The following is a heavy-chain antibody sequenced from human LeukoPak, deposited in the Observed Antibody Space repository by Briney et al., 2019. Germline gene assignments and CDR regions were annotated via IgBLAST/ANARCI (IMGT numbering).Heavy chain of an antibody. CDR2: INHSGST. CDR1: GGSFSGYY. J-gene: IGHJ4*02. CDR3: ARGDYYGSGSYYNARGRIDY. Sequence: SETLSLTCAVYGGSFSGYYWSWIRQPPGKGLEWIGEINHSGSTNYNPSLKSRVTISVDTSKNQFSLKLSSVTAADTAVYYCARGDYYGSGSYYNARGRIDYWGQGTLVTVSS. V-gene: IGHV4-34*01. D-gene: IGHD3-10*01.